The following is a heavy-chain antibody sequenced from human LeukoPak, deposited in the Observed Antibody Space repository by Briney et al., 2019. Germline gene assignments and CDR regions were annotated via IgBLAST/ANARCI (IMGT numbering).Heavy chain of an antibody. V-gene: IGHV3-21*01. CDR3: ARGASDSSSWGEDY. J-gene: IGHJ4*02. CDR1: GFTFSSYS. D-gene: IGHD6-13*01. Sequence: PGGSLRLSCAASGFTFSSYSMNWVRQAPGKGLEWVSLISSSSSHIYYADSVKGRFTISRDNAKNSLYLQMNSLRAEDTAVYYCARGASDSSSWGEDYWGQGTLVTVSS. CDR2: ISSSSSHI.